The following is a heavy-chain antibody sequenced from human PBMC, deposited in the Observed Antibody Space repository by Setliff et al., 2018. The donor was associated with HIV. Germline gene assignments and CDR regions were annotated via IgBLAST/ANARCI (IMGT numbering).Heavy chain of an antibody. CDR3: GRDVKGGYFDL. Sequence: ETLSLTCAVYGGSLSGFYWTFIRQAPGRGLEFVGNISPDANTKNYMDSVKGRFTMSRDNSDDSFYLQMNSLRLEDTAVYYCGRDVKGGYFDLWGRGTRVTVSS. D-gene: IGHD2-15*01. CDR1: GGSLSGFY. CDR2: ISPDANTK. V-gene: IGHV3-7*01. J-gene: IGHJ2*01.